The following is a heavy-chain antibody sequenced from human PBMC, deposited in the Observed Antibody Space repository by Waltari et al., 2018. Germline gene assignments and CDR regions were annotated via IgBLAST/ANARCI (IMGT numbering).Heavy chain of an antibody. V-gene: IGHV4-4*07. Sequence: QVQLQESGPGLVKLSETLSLTCTVSGCSISSYYWSCIRQHARRGLEWIGRIYTSGSTNYNPSLKSRVTMSVDTSKNQFSLKLSSVTAADTAVYYCARDSPTSYDFWLSSWFDPWGQGTLVTVSS. CDR2: IYTSGST. CDR3: ARDSPTSYDFWLSSWFDP. D-gene: IGHD3-3*01. CDR1: GCSISSYY. J-gene: IGHJ5*02.